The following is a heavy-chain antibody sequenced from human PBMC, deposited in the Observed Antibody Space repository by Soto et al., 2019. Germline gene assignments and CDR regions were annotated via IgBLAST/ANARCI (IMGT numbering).Heavy chain of an antibody. V-gene: IGHV3-30-3*01. CDR1: GFTFSSYD. Sequence: QVQLVESEGGVVQPGRSLRLSCAASGFTFSSYDMNWVRQAPGKGQEGVAVISYDGSKKYYVDSVKGRFTISRDNSKSTLYVEMNSLRADDTAVYYCARVRYDILTGYPRTYGMDVWGQGTTVTVSS. J-gene: IGHJ6*02. CDR2: ISYDGSKK. D-gene: IGHD3-9*01. CDR3: ARVRYDILTGYPRTYGMDV.